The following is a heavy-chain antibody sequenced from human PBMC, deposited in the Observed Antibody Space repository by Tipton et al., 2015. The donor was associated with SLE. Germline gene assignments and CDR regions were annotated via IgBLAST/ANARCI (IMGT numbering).Heavy chain of an antibody. V-gene: IGHV3-9*01. Sequence: SLRLSCAASGFTFDDYAMHWVRQAPGKGLEWVSGISWNSGSIGYADSVKGRFTISRDNAKNSLYLQMNSLRAEDTALYYCAKGVWQQLVRGAFDIWGQGTMVTVSS. J-gene: IGHJ3*02. D-gene: IGHD6-13*01. CDR2: ISWNSGSI. CDR3: AKGVWQQLVRGAFDI. CDR1: GFTFDDYA.